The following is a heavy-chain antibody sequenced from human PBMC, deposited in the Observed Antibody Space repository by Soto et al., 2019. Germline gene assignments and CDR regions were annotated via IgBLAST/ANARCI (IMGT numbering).Heavy chain of an antibody. V-gene: IGHV4-59*01. D-gene: IGHD3-9*01. CDR1: DECISSYS. CDR3: ARGYDSLTGYPYFDF. Sequence: SEPMSVKCSVSDECISSYSWSCIRKTPGKGLEWIGYIYYSGSTNYNPSLKSRVTISVDTSKNQFSLKLSSVTAADTAVYYCARGYDSLTGYPYFDFWGQGTLVSVSS. CDR2: IYYSGST. J-gene: IGHJ4*02.